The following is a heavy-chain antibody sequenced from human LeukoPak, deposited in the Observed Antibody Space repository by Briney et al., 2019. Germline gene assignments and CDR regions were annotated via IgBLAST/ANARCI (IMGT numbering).Heavy chain of an antibody. CDR1: GATFSSYA. Sequence: GGSLRLSCAVSGATFSSYAMSCLRQAPGKGLEWVSAISGSGGSTYYADSVRGRLTISRDNSKNTLYLKMNSLRAEDTAVYYCAMCRYSNYPIDYWGQGTLVTVSS. CDR3: AMCRYSNYPIDY. V-gene: IGHV3-23*01. J-gene: IGHJ4*02. D-gene: IGHD4-11*01. CDR2: ISGSGGST.